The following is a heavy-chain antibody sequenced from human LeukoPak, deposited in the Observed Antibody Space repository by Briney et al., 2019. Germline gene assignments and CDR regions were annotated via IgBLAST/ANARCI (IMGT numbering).Heavy chain of an antibody. D-gene: IGHD6-19*01. J-gene: IGHJ4*02. CDR3: ARDWRPNSSGSRGVSFDY. CDR2: ISAYNGNT. CDR1: GYTFTSYG. Sequence: AASVKVSCKASGYTFTSYGISWVRQAPGQGLEWMGWISAYNGNTNYAQKLQGRVTMTTDTSTSTAYMELRSLRSDDTAVYYCARDWRPNSSGSRGVSFDYWGQGTLVTVS. V-gene: IGHV1-18*01.